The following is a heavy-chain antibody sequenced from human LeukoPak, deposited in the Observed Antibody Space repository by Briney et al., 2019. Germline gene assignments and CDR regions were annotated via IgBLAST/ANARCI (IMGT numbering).Heavy chain of an antibody. CDR2: INHSGST. CDR1: GGSFSGYY. Sequence: SETLSLTCAVYGGSFSGYYWSWIRQPPGKGLEWIGDINHSGSTNYNPSLKSRVTISVDTSKNQFSLKLSSVTAADTAVYYCASAGYDILTGHWPFDYWGQGTLVTVSS. D-gene: IGHD3-9*01. CDR3: ASAGYDILTGHWPFDY. J-gene: IGHJ4*02. V-gene: IGHV4-34*01.